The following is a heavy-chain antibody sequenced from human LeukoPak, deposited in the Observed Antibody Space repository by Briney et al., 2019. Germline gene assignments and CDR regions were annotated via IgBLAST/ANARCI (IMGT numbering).Heavy chain of an antibody. D-gene: IGHD3-16*01. V-gene: IGHV4-39*01. CDR2: IYYSGST. J-gene: IGHJ4*02. CDR1: GGSISSSSYY. CDR3: ARADHLGAALLASFDY. Sequence: PSETLSLTCTVSGGSISSSSYYWGWIRQPPGKGLEWIGSIYYSGSTYYNPSLKSRVTISVDTSKNQFSLKLSSVTAADTAVYYCARADHLGAALLASFDYWGQGTLVTVSS.